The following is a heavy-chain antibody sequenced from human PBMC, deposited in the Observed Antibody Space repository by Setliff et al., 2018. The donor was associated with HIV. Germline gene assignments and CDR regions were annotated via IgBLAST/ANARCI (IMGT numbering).Heavy chain of an antibody. J-gene: IGHJ4*02. CDR3: ARAKEGYGGWYYFDY. Sequence: SETLSLTCIVSGGSISSSSYYWGWIRQPPGKGLEWIGTVYYSGSTYYNPSLKSRVTISVDTSENQFSLKLSSVTAADTAVYYCARAKEGYGGWYYFDYWAQGTLVTVSS. D-gene: IGHD6-19*01. V-gene: IGHV4-39*07. CDR1: GGSISSSSYY. CDR2: VYYSGST.